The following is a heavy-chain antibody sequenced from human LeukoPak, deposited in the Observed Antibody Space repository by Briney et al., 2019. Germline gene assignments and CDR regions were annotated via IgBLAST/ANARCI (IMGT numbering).Heavy chain of an antibody. CDR1: GYSISSGYY. CDR3: ARFHYYDSPHRGDYFDY. V-gene: IGHV4-38-2*02. J-gene: IGHJ4*02. D-gene: IGHD3-22*01. Sequence: SETLSLTCTASGYSISSGYYWGWIRQPPGKGLQWIGSIFHSGNTYYNPSLKSRVTISVDTSKNQFSLKPSSVTAADTAVYYCARFHYYDSPHRGDYFDYWGQGTLVTVSS. CDR2: IFHSGNT.